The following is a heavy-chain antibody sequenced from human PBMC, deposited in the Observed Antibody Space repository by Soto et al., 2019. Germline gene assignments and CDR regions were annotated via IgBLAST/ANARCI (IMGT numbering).Heavy chain of an antibody. Sequence: SETLSLTCTVSGVSISSYYWSWIRQPPGKGLEWIGYIYYSGSTNYNPSLESRVTISVDTSKNQFSLKLSSVTAADTAVYYCARVEKKGEWLSPDAFDIWGQGTMVTVSS. CDR2: IYYSGST. J-gene: IGHJ3*02. CDR1: GVSISSYY. CDR3: ARVEKKGEWLSPDAFDI. V-gene: IGHV4-59*01. D-gene: IGHD3-3*01.